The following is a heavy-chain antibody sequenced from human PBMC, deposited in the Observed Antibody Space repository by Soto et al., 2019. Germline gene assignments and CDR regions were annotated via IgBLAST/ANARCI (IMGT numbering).Heavy chain of an antibody. CDR3: AKGGIWLGNRYLDV. D-gene: IGHD3-10*01. CDR1: GFNFDRYA. V-gene: IGHV3-23*01. CDR2: ISYTGGST. Sequence: EAQLLESGGGLVQLGGSLRLSCAASGFNFDRYAMTWVRQAPGKGPEWVSSISYTGGSTSYADAVRGRFSTSRDNSKNTVYLQLNSLRAEDTALYYCAKGGIWLGNRYLDVWGKGTTVTVSS. J-gene: IGHJ6*03.